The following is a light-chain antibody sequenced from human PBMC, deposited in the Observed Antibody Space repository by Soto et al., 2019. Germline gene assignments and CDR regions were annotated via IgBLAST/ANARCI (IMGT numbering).Light chain of an antibody. J-gene: IGKJ3*01. Sequence: PGERATLSCRASQSVSSNYLAWYQQRPGQAPRLLIYGASTRATGIPDRFSGSGSGTDFTLTISRLEPEDFAVYYCQQRSSWPFTFGPGTKVDIK. V-gene: IGKV3D-20*02. CDR3: QQRSSWPFT. CDR2: GAS. CDR1: QSVSSNY.